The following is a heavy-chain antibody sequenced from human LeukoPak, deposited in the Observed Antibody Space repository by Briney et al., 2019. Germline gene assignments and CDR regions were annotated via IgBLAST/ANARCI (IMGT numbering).Heavy chain of an antibody. CDR2: ISGGGAYT. V-gene: IGHV3-23*01. D-gene: IGHD6-6*01. J-gene: IGHJ4*02. CDR1: GLTFSTYA. CDR3: ASYTSSSAHSN. Sequence: PGGSLRLSCAASGLTFSTYAISWVRQAPGRGLEWVSAISGGGAYTYYADSVKGRFTISGDYSKNTLYLQMNGLRDEDTAVYYCASYTSSSAHSNWGQGTLVTVSS.